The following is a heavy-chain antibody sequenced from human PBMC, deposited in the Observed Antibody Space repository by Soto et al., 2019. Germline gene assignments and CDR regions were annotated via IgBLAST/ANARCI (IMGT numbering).Heavy chain of an antibody. D-gene: IGHD3-10*01. V-gene: IGHV4-31*03. CDR2: IYYSGST. Sequence: SETLSLTCTVSGGSISSGGYCWSWIRQHPGKGLEWIGYIYYSGSTYYNPSLKSRVTISVDTSKNQFSLKLSSVTAADTAVYYCARGLWFGELYYFDYWGQGTLVTVSS. CDR1: GGSISSGGYC. J-gene: IGHJ4*02. CDR3: ARGLWFGELYYFDY.